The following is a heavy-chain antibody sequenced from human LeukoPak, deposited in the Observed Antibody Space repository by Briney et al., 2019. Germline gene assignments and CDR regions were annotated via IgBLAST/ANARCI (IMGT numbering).Heavy chain of an antibody. D-gene: IGHD6-13*01. CDR3: ARSSSSWYSPIDY. J-gene: IGHJ4*02. CDR1: GGSISSGGYY. Sequence: PSQTLSLTCTASGGSISSGGYYWSWIRQHPGKGLEWIGYIYYSGSTYYNPSLKSRVTISVDTSKNQFSLKLSSVTAADTAVYYCARSSSSWYSPIDYWGQGTLVTVSS. CDR2: IYYSGST. V-gene: IGHV4-31*03.